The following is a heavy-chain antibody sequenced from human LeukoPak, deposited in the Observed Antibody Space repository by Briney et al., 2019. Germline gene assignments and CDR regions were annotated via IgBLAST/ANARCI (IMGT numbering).Heavy chain of an antibody. CDR3: AADRGGWSY. J-gene: IGHJ4*02. Sequence: PGGSPRLSCAASGFTFSNYLMHWVRQAPGEGLVRVSRITGDGTNIIYADSVKGRFTMSRDNAKNTLYLQMNSLRAGDTAVYYCAADRGGWSYWGQGTLVTVSS. D-gene: IGHD6-19*01. CDR1: GFTFSNYL. CDR2: ITGDGTNI. V-gene: IGHV3-74*01.